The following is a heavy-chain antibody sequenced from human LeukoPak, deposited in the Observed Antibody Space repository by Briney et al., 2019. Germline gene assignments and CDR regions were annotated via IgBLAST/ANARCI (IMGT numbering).Heavy chain of an antibody. CDR2: IAHDETNR. V-gene: IGHV3-30*04. CDR1: GFTFGSYD. D-gene: IGHD2-2*01. Sequence: PGGSLRLSCAASGFTFGSYDMHWVRQAPGKGREWVAVIAHDETNRFYADSVKGRFIISRDNSMNTLYLRMNSLRPEDTAVYFCARDLLPGAPDYFDHWGQGTLVTVSS. CDR3: ARDLLPGAPDYFDH. J-gene: IGHJ4*02.